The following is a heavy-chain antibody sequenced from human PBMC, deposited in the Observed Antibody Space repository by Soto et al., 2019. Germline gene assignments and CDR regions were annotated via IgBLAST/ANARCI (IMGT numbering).Heavy chain of an antibody. CDR2: IYPGDSDT. Sequence: GESLKTSCKGSGYSFISYWIGWVRQMPGKGLEWMGIIYPGDSDTRYSPSFQGQVTISADKSISTAYLQWSSLKASDTAMYYCARSYCSGGSCYSGTFDYWGQGTLVTVSS. CDR1: GYSFISYW. J-gene: IGHJ4*02. D-gene: IGHD2-15*01. V-gene: IGHV5-51*01. CDR3: ARSYCSGGSCYSGTFDY.